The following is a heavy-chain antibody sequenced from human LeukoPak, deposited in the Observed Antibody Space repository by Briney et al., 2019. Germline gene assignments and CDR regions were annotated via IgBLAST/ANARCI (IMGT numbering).Heavy chain of an antibody. D-gene: IGHD7-27*01. Sequence: SETLSLTCTVSGGSVSNYYWSWIRQSPGKGLEWIGYIYYTGTSYNPSLKSRVTISADTSKNQFSLKLYSVTAADTAVYYCATRKLGNDYWGQGTLVTVSS. CDR1: GGSVSNYY. J-gene: IGHJ4*02. V-gene: IGHV4-59*02. CDR3: ATRKLGNDY. CDR2: IYYTGT.